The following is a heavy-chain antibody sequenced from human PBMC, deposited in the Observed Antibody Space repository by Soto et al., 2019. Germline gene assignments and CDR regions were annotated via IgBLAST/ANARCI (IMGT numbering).Heavy chain of an antibody. D-gene: IGHD4-17*01. CDR3: ARSPEATVTAFDY. CDR1: GGSISSGGYY. V-gene: IGHV4-31*03. CDR2: IYYSGST. Sequence: QVQLQESGPGLVKPSQTLSLTCTVSGGSISSGGYYWSWIRQHPGKGLEWIGYIYYSGSTYYNPSHKSRATIPVDTSKNQFPLKLSSVTAADTAVYYCARSPEATVTAFDYWGQGTLVTVSS. J-gene: IGHJ4*02.